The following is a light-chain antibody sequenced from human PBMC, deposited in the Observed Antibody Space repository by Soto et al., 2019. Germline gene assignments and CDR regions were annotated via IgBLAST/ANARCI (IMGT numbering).Light chain of an antibody. CDR2: EVS. CDR3: NSYAGSNHGV. J-gene: IGLJ3*02. Sequence: QSALTQPASVSGSPGQSITISCTGTSSDVGGYNYVSWYQQHPGKAPKLMIYEVSKRPLGVPDRFSGSKSGNTASLTVSGLQAEDEADYYCNSYAGSNHGVFGGGTKLTVL. V-gene: IGLV2-8*01. CDR1: SSDVGGYNY.